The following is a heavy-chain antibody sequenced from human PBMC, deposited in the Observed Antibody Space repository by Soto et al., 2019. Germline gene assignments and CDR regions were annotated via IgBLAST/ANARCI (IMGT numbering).Heavy chain of an antibody. Sequence: QVQLVQSGAEVKKPGASVKVSCKASGYTFTSYAMHWVRQAPGQRLEWMGWINAGNGNTKYSQKFQGRVTITRDTSTSTAYMTLSSLRSEDTAVYYCARGARLGYGDYTSSSYNWFDPWGQGTLVTVSS. CDR2: INAGNGNT. CDR3: ARGARLGYGDYTSSSYNWFDP. D-gene: IGHD4-17*01. CDR1: GYTFTSYA. V-gene: IGHV1-3*01. J-gene: IGHJ5*02.